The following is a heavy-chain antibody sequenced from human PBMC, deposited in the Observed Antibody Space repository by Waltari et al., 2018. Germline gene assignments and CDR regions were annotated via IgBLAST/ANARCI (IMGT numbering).Heavy chain of an antibody. CDR2: NYYSGST. CDR3: ARADGGVIVSDAFDI. CDR1: GGSISSSSYY. Sequence: QLQLQESGPGLVKPSETLSLTCTVSGGSISSSSYYWGWIRQPPGKGLEWIGSNYYSGSTYYNPSRKSRITISVDTSKNQFALKLSSVTAADTAVYYCARADGGVIVSDAFDIWGQGTMVTVSS. V-gene: IGHV4-39*07. D-gene: IGHD3-16*02. J-gene: IGHJ3*02.